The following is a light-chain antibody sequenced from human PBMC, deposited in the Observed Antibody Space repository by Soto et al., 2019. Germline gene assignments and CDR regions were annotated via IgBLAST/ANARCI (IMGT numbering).Light chain of an antibody. CDR1: QSILYTSNNRNY. V-gene: IGKV4-1*01. Sequence: DIVMTQSPDSLAVSLGERASINCNSSQSILYTSNNRNYLAWYQQKPGQPPKLLLNWASARESGVPDRFSGSGSGTDFTLTINSLQTEDVATYYCQQYYTPPWTFGQGSNVEIK. J-gene: IGKJ1*01. CDR2: WAS. CDR3: QQYYTPPWT.